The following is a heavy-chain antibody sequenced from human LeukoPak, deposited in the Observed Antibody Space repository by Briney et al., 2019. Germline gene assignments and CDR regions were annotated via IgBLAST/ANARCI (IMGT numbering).Heavy chain of an antibody. Sequence: SVKVSCKASGGTFSSYAISWVRQAPGQGLEWMGGIIPIFGTANYAQKFQGRVTITADESTSTAYMELSSLRSEDTAVYYCASYYYGSGSYYPLDYWGQGTLVTVSS. CDR1: GGTFSSYA. J-gene: IGHJ4*02. CDR2: IIPIFGTA. CDR3: ASYYYGSGSYYPLDY. D-gene: IGHD3-10*01. V-gene: IGHV1-69*01.